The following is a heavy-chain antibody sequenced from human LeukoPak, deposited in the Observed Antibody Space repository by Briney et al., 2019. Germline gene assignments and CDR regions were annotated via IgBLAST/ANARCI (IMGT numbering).Heavy chain of an antibody. CDR1: GGSISSYY. J-gene: IGHJ4*02. Sequence: SETLSLTCTVSGGSISSYYWSWIRQPPGKGLEWIGYILYSGTTNSNPSLKSRVNISLDTSSNQISLKLTSVTAADTAVYFCARMGGYSGYATHWGQGILVTVSS. CDR2: ILYSGTT. D-gene: IGHD5-12*01. V-gene: IGHV4-59*08. CDR3: ARMGGYSGYATH.